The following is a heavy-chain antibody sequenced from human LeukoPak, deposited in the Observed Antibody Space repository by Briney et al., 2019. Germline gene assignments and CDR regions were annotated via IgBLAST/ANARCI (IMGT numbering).Heavy chain of an antibody. J-gene: IGHJ4*02. CDR2: ISNDGDT. CDR1: GFTVSSNY. D-gene: IGHD3-10*01. CDR3: ARAVGSSGSYPRYFDY. Sequence: GGSLRLSCAASGFTVSSNYMSWVRQGPGKGLECVSVISNDGDTYYADSVTGRFTIPRDTSKNTVSLQMNSLRAEDTAVYYCARAVGSSGSYPRYFDYWGQGTLVTVSS. V-gene: IGHV3-66*01.